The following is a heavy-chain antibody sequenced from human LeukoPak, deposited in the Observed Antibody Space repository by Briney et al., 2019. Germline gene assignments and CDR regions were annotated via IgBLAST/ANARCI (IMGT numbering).Heavy chain of an antibody. CDR2: IYPDDSDT. Sequence: GESLKISCKGSGYNFTNYWIGWVRQMPGKDLEWMGIIYPDDSDTRYSPSFQGQVTISADKSISTAYLQWSSLKASDTAMYYCARHLYHFDYWGQGTLVTVSS. CDR3: ARHLYHFDY. CDR1: GYNFTNYW. J-gene: IGHJ4*02. V-gene: IGHV5-51*01.